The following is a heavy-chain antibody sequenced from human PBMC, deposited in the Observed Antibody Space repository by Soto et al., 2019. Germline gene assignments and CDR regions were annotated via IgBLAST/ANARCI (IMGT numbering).Heavy chain of an antibody. D-gene: IGHD3-10*01. Sequence: SETLSLTCSVSDDSINSDKYYWGWIRQPPGKGLEWIGSIYYRGNAYYNPSLKSRVTISVDTSKNQFSLKLSSVTAADAAVYYCARGRLAITMVRDDAFAIWGQGTMVTVSS. CDR3: ARGRLAITMVRDDAFAI. CDR2: IYYRGNA. J-gene: IGHJ3*02. CDR1: DDSINSDKYY. V-gene: IGHV4-39*07.